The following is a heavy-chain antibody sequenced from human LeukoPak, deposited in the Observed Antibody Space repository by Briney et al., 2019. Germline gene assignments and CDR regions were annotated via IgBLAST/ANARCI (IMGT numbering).Heavy chain of an antibody. D-gene: IGHD3-22*01. CDR1: GLTVSSDY. CDR3: AMKGYLYDSSNYHVDY. V-gene: IGHV3-66*02. CDR2: IYSGGST. Sequence: GGSLRLSCAASGLTVSSDYMSWVRKAPGKGLEWVSIIYSGGSTYYADSVKGRFTISRDNSKNTLYLQMNSLRAEDTAVYYCAMKGYLYDSSNYHVDYWGQGTLVTVSS. J-gene: IGHJ4*02.